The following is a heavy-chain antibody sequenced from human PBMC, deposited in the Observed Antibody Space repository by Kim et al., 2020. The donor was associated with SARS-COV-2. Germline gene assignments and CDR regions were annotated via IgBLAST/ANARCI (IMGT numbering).Heavy chain of an antibody. CDR1: GGTFSSYA. Sequence: SVKVSCKASGGTFSSYAISWVRQAPGQGLEWMGGIIPIFGTANYAQKFQGRVTITADESTSTAYMELSSLRSEDTAVYYCARATGYSSSWYPGVSDYWGQGTLVTVSS. CDR2: IIPIFGTA. D-gene: IGHD6-13*01. CDR3: ARATGYSSSWYPGVSDY. V-gene: IGHV1-69*13. J-gene: IGHJ4*02.